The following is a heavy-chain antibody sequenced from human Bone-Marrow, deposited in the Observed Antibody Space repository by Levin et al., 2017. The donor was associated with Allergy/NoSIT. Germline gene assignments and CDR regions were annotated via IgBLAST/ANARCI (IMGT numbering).Heavy chain of an antibody. CDR3: ASTITYCSGGSCYSENWFDP. V-gene: IGHV1-2*06. D-gene: IGHD2-15*01. Sequence: ASVKVSCKASGYTFTGYYMHWVRQAPGQGLEWMGRINPNSGGTNYAQKFQGRVTMTRDTSISTAYMELSRLRSDDTAVYYCASTITYCSGGSCYSENWFDPWGQGTLVTVSS. CDR1: GYTFTGYY. CDR2: INPNSGGT. J-gene: IGHJ5*02.